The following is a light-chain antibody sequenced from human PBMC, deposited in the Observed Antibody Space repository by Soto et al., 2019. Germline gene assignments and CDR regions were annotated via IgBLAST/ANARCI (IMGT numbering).Light chain of an antibody. V-gene: IGKV3D-15*01. CDR1: QSVDIN. J-gene: IGKJ4*01. CDR2: DIF. Sequence: IVLTQSPSTLTVSPGDRVTLSCRASQSVDINLAWYQQKPGQAPRLVIYDIFTRATGVPTRISGSGSGTEFTLTISSPQSEDFAVYYCQQYNSSPLTFGGGTKVDIK. CDR3: QQYNSSPLT.